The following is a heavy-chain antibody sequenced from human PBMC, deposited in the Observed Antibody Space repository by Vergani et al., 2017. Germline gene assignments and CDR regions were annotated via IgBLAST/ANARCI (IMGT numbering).Heavy chain of an antibody. Sequence: EVQLVESGGGLVQPGRSLRLFCAASGFTFDDYAMHWVRQAPGKGLEWVSGINWNSDSIAYADSVKGRFTISRDNAKHSLYLQMNSLRAEDTALYYCVKDIAASGNYWYFDLWGRGTLVTVSS. D-gene: IGHD6-13*01. CDR3: VKDIAASGNYWYFDL. CDR1: GFTFDDYA. CDR2: INWNSDSI. V-gene: IGHV3-9*01. J-gene: IGHJ2*01.